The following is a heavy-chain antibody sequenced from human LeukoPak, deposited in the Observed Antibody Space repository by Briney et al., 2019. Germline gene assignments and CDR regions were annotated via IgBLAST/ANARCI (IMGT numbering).Heavy chain of an antibody. V-gene: IGHV4-59*10. CDR1: GGSLSGYY. J-gene: IGHJ4*02. CDR2: IQTSGST. Sequence: PSETLSLTCAVYGGSLSGYYWTWIRQPAGRGLEWIGRIQTSGSTNYNPSLKSRVTMSVDTSKNKFSLKVNSVTAADTAVYYCARVGSGWSFDYWGQGTLVTVSS. CDR3: ARVGSGWSFDY. D-gene: IGHD6-19*01.